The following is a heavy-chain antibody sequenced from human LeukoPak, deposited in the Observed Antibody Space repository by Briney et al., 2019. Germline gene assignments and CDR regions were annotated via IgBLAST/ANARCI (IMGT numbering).Heavy chain of an antibody. J-gene: IGHJ6*02. D-gene: IGHD4-17*01. CDR1: GFTFSSYA. CDR3: ARASTGTYYYYGMDV. Sequence: GGSLRLSCAASGFTFSSYAMHWVRQAPGKGLEWVAVISYDGSNKYYADSVKGRFTISRDNSKNTLYLQMNSLRAEDTAVYYYARASTGTYYYYGMDVWGQGTTVTVSS. V-gene: IGHV3-30-3*01. CDR2: ISYDGSNK.